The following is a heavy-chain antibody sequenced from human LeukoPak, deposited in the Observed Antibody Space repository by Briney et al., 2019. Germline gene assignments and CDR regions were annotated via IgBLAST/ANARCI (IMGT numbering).Heavy chain of an antibody. J-gene: IGHJ4*02. CDR1: GGSISSSSYY. D-gene: IGHD3-10*01. Sequence: SETLSLTCTVSGGSISSSSYYWGWIRQPPGKGLEWIGSIYYSGSTYYNPSLKSRVTISVDTSKNQFSLKVSSVTAADTAVYYCARSYGSGSSAGYWGQGTLVTVSS. CDR2: IYYSGST. V-gene: IGHV4-39*01. CDR3: ARSYGSGSSAGY.